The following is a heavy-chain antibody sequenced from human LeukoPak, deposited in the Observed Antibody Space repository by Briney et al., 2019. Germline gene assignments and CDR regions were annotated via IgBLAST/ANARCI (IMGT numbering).Heavy chain of an antibody. V-gene: IGHV1-2*02. J-gene: IGHJ5*02. D-gene: IGHD2-15*01. CDR2: INPNSGGT. CDR1: GYIFTDYY. CDR3: ARVGCTGGSCYGWFDP. Sequence: ASVKVSCKASGYIFTDYYMHWVRQAPGQGLEWMGWINPNSGGTNFAQKFQGRVTMTRDTSISTAYMELSRLRSDDTAVYYCARVGCTGGSCYGWFDPWGQGTLVTVSS.